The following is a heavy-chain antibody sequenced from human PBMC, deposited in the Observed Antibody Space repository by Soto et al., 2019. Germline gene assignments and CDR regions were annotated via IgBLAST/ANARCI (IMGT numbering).Heavy chain of an antibody. CDR1: GYSFTSYW. CDR2: IYPGDSDT. Sequence: GESVKISCKGSGYSFTSYWIGWVRQMPGKGLEWMGIIYPGDSDTRYSPSFQGQVTRRADKSISTAYLQWSRLKASDTAMYYCARQAVAGIDYWGQGTLVTVSS. D-gene: IGHD6-19*01. V-gene: IGHV5-51*01. J-gene: IGHJ4*02. CDR3: ARQAVAGIDY.